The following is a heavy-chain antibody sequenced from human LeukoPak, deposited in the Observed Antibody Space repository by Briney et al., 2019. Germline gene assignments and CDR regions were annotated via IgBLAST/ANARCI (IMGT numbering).Heavy chain of an antibody. CDR3: ARDEHGARLEY. D-gene: IGHD1/OR15-1a*01. Sequence: PSQTLSLTCAISGDSVSSNSAGWSWIRLSPSRGLEWLGRTYYRSKWYYDFAPSVGSRVTINPDASKNQFSLQLNSVTPEDTAVYYCARDEHGARLEYWGQGILVTVSS. CDR1: GDSVSSNSAG. CDR2: TYYRSKWYY. J-gene: IGHJ4*02. V-gene: IGHV6-1*01.